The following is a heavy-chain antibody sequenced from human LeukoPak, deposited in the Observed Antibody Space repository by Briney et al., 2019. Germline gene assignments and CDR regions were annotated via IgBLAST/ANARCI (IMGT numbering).Heavy chain of an antibody. CDR1: GFTFSTYA. CDR2: ISGSGGST. CDR3: AKSEGSSWYGVDN. V-gene: IGHV3-23*01. D-gene: IGHD6-13*01. Sequence: PGGSLRLSCAASGFTFSTYAMSWVRQAPGKGLEWVSGISGSGGSTYYADSVKGRFTISRDTSKDTLYLEMNSLGAEDTALYYCAKSEGSSWYGVDNWGQGTLVTVSS. J-gene: IGHJ4*02.